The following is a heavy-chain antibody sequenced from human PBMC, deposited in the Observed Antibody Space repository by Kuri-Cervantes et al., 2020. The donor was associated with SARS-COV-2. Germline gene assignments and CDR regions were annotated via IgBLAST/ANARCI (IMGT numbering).Heavy chain of an antibody. CDR3: ARDEGSYYYYMDV. J-gene: IGHJ6*03. CDR2: INWNGGST. V-gene: IGHV3-20*04. CDR1: GFTFDDYG. D-gene: IGHD3-10*01. Sequence: GGSLRLSCAASGFTFDDYGMSWVRQAPGKGLEWVSRINWNGGSTGYADSVKGRFTISRDNAKNSLYLQMNNLRAEDTALYFCARDEGSYYYYMDVWGKGTTVTVSS.